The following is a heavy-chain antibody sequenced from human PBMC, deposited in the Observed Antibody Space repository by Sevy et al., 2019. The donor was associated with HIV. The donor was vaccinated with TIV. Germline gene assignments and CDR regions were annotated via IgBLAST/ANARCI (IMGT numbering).Heavy chain of an antibody. D-gene: IGHD6-19*01. CDR2: LKQDGSQK. CDR3: ARVFSGSAPGFDY. Sequence: GGSLRLSCASSGITFSESLMSWVRLAPGKGLEWVASLKQDGSQKDYVDSVKGRFSISRDNAKNSLYLQMNSLRGDDTALYYSARVFSGSAPGFDYWGQGTLVTVSS. V-gene: IGHV3-7*01. CDR1: GITFSESL. J-gene: IGHJ4*02.